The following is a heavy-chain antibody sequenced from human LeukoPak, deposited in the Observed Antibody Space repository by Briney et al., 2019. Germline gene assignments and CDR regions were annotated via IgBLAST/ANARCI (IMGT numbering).Heavy chain of an antibody. D-gene: IGHD3-22*01. J-gene: IGHJ5*02. Sequence: PSETLSLTCTVSGGSISTSNYYWGWIRQPPGRGLEWIGNIFYSGSTYYSPSLKSRVTISLDTSRNQFSLKLSSVTAADTAVYYCARVVPMIVVVIRFLGWFDPWGQGTLVTVSS. CDR1: GGSISTSNYY. V-gene: IGHV4-39*07. CDR2: IFYSGST. CDR3: ARVVPMIVVVIRFLGWFDP.